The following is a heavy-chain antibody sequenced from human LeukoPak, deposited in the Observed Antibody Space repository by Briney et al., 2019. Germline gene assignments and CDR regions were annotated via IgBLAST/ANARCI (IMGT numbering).Heavy chain of an antibody. Sequence: GGSLRLSCAASGFTFSSYWMSWVRQAPGKGLEWVANIKQHGSEKYYVDSVKGRFTISRDNAKNSLYLQMNSLRAEDTAVYYCAADFYTSYHLGYWGQGTLVTVSS. CDR2: IKQHGSEK. CDR3: AADFYTSYHLGY. CDR1: GFTFSSYW. D-gene: IGHD3-16*01. V-gene: IGHV3-7*01. J-gene: IGHJ4*02.